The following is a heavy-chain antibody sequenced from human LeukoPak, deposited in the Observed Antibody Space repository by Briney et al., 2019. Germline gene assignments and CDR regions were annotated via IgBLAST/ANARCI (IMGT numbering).Heavy chain of an antibody. CDR2: IIAYNGNT. Sequence: ASVKVSCKASGYTFTSYGISWVRQAPGQGLEWMGWIIAYNGNTNYAQKPQGRVTMTTDTSTSTAYMELRSLRSDDTAVYSCARDVLQWELLTYWGQGTLVTVSS. CDR1: GYTFTSYG. J-gene: IGHJ4*02. D-gene: IGHD1-26*01. V-gene: IGHV1-18*01. CDR3: ARDVLQWELLTY.